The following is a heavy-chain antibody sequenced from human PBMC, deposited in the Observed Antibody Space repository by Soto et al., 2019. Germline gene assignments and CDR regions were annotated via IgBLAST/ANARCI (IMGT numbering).Heavy chain of an antibody. J-gene: IGHJ4*02. V-gene: IGHV3-23*01. Sequence: EVQLLESGGGLVQPGGSLRVSCAASGFPFSSNALSWVRLAPGKGLEWVSTISGSDGSTYYADPVKGRFTISRGSSRNTLYLQMNSLRAEDTAVYYCAKEAAAGLYFFDYWGQGTLVTVSS. CDR1: GFPFSSNA. CDR2: ISGSDGST. CDR3: AKEAAAGLYFFDY. D-gene: IGHD6-13*01.